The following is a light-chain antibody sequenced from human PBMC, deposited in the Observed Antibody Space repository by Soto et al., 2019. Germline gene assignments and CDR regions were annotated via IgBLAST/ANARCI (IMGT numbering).Light chain of an antibody. V-gene: IGLV2-8*01. CDR3: SSYAGSNNLGV. Sequence: QSALTQPPSASGSPGQSVTISCTGTRSDIGGYNYVSWYQHHPGKAPKVMIYEVSKRPSGVPDRFSGSKSGNTASLTVSGLQPEDEADYYCSSYAGSNNLGVFGGRTKLTVL. CDR2: EVS. CDR1: RSDIGGYNY. J-gene: IGLJ3*02.